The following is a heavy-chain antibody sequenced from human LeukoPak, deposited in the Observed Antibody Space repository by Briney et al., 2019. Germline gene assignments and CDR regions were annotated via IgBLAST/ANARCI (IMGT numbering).Heavy chain of an antibody. CDR2: ISYDGSNK. J-gene: IGHJ1*01. CDR1: GFTFRSYG. CDR3: AKEIYGDSTGGRFQQ. D-gene: IGHD4-17*01. Sequence: GGSLRLSCAASGFTFRSYGMHWVRQAPGKGLEWVTVISYDGSNKYYADSVKGRFIISRDNSKDTLYMQMNSLRAEDTAVYYWAKEIYGDSTGGRFQQWGQGNLVTVSS. V-gene: IGHV3-30*18.